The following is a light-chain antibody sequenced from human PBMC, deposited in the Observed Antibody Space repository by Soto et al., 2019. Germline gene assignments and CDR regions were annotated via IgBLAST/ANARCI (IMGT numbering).Light chain of an antibody. V-gene: IGKV3-15*01. CDR2: GAS. J-gene: IGKJ1*01. Sequence: EIAMTQSPATLSVSPGERATLSCRASQSISSYLAWYQQKPGQAPRLLIYGASTRATDIPARFSGGGSGTEFTLTINSLQYEDVAVYYCHQVNDWPRGTFGQGTKVXI. CDR1: QSISSY. CDR3: HQVNDWPRGT.